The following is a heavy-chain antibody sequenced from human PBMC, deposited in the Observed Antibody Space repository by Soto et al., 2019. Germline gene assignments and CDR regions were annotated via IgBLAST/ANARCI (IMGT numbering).Heavy chain of an antibody. CDR1: GYTFTSYG. V-gene: IGHV1-18*01. CDR2: ISAYNGNT. CDR3: AVCGYSYRYEYFFDY. Sequence: ASVKVSCKASGYTFTSYGISWVRQAPGQGLEWMGWISAYNGNTNYAQKLQGRVTVTTDTSTSTAYMELRSLRSDDTAVYYCAVCGYSYRYEYFFDYWGQGTLVTVSS. J-gene: IGHJ4*02. D-gene: IGHD5-18*01.